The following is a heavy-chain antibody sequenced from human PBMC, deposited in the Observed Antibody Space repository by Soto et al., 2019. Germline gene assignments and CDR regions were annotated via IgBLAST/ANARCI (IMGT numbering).Heavy chain of an antibody. CDR1: GFTFSSYE. D-gene: IGHD3-22*01. V-gene: IGHV3-48*03. J-gene: IGHJ6*02. Sequence: GGSLRLSCVVSGFTFSSYEMNWVRQAPGKGLEWVSYITSNGDTIHYTDSVKGRFTISRDNAKNSLSLQMNSLRAEDTAIYYCARGGYYFDSSGYFLSYYGLDVWGQGTTVTVSS. CDR3: ARGGYYFDSSGYFLSYYGLDV. CDR2: ITSNGDTI.